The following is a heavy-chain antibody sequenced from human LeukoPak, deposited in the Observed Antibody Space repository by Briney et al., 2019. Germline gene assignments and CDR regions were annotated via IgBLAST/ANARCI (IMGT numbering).Heavy chain of an antibody. CDR1: GYSVSSGYY. CDR3: AVPTVGATVNFDY. V-gene: IGHV4-38-2*02. Sequence: PSETLSLTCTVSGYSVSSGYYWGWTRQPPGKGLEWIGSMYHSGDTYYNPSLKSRVTISVDTSKNQLSLKLSSVTAADTAVYYCAVPTVGATVNFDYWGQGTLVTVSS. CDR2: MYHSGDT. D-gene: IGHD1-26*01. J-gene: IGHJ4*02.